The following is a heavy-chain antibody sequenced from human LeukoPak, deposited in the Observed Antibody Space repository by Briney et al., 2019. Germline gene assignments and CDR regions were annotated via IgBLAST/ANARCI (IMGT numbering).Heavy chain of an antibody. Sequence: SETLSLTCTVSGGSISSPRYYWGWIRQPPGKGLEWIGTIYYKGSTYYNPSLKSRVAIFVDTSRNQFSLRLTSVTAADTAVYYCTRCDRVTYEENYFDYWGQGTLVTVSS. CDR3: TRCDRVTYEENYFDY. CDR2: IYYKGST. J-gene: IGHJ4*02. D-gene: IGHD3-22*01. CDR1: GGSISSPRYY. V-gene: IGHV4-39*01.